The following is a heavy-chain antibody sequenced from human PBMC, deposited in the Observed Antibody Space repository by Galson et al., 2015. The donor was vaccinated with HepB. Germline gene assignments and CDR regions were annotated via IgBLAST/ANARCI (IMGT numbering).Heavy chain of an antibody. V-gene: IGHV3-48*03. J-gene: IGHJ5*02. D-gene: IGHD5-24*01. CDR2: ISGGGSGI. Sequence: SLRLSCAASGFTFSSYEMNWVRQAPGKGLEWVSYISGGGSGIYYADSVKGRFTISRDNSKNLLYLQMNNLRAEDTAVYYCARDGNGFAINFDPWGQGTLVTVSS. CDR1: GFTFSSYE. CDR3: ARDGNGFAINFDP.